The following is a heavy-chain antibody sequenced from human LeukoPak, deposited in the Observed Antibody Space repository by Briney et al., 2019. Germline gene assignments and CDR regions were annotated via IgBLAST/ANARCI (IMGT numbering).Heavy chain of an antibody. J-gene: IGHJ6*03. CDR2: ISAYNGNT. V-gene: IGHV1-18*04. Sequence: ASVKVSCKASGYTFTDYFMNWVRQAPGQGLEWMGWISAYNGNTNYAQKLQGRVTMTTDTSTSTAYMELRSLRSDDTAVYYCARVLSSSSWYVVYYYYYMDVWGKGTTVTVSS. CDR1: GYTFTDYF. CDR3: ARVLSSSSWYVVYYYYYMDV. D-gene: IGHD6-13*01.